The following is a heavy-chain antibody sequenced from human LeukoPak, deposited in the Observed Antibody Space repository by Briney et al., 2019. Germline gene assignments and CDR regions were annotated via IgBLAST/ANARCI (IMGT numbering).Heavy chain of an antibody. Sequence: ASVKVSCKASGYTFTNYYIHWVRQAPGQGLEWMGIINPGGGQTNYEQKLQGRVTLTRDTSTTTVYLELSSLRSEDTAVYYCARVWNWGKEDYFDYWGQGTLVTVSS. J-gene: IGHJ4*02. D-gene: IGHD7-27*01. V-gene: IGHV1-46*04. CDR3: ARVWNWGKEDYFDY. CDR2: INPGGGQT. CDR1: GYTFTNYY.